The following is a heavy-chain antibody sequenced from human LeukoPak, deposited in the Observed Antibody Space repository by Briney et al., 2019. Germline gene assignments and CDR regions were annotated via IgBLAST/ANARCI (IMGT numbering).Heavy chain of an antibody. CDR3: ARRPWGSSGWYGY. J-gene: IGHJ4*02. CDR2: INHSGST. V-gene: IGHV4-34*01. Sequence: SETLSLTCAVYGGSFSSYYWSWIRQPPGKGLEWIGEINHSGSTNYNPSLKSRVTISVDTSKNQFSLKLSSVTAADTAVYYCARRPWGSSGWYGYWGQGTLVTVSS. CDR1: GGSFSSYY. D-gene: IGHD6-19*01.